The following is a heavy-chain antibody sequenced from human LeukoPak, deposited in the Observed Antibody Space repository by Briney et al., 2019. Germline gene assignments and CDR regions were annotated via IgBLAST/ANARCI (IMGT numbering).Heavy chain of an antibody. CDR3: ARTAMAHFDY. CDR2: IYHSGST. CDR1: GGSFSGYS. J-gene: IGHJ4*02. V-gene: IGHV4-30-2*01. Sequence: PSETLSLTCAVYGGSFSGYSWSWIRQPPGKGLEWIGYIYHSGSTYYNPSLKSRVTISVDRSKNQFSLKLSSVTAADTAVYYCARTAMAHFDYWGQGTLVTVSS. D-gene: IGHD5-18*01.